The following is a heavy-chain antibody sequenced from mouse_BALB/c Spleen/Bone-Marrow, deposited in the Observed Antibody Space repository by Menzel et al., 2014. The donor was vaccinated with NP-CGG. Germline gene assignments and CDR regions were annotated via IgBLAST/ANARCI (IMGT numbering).Heavy chain of an antibody. J-gene: IGHJ4*01. V-gene: IGHV5-9-3*01. CDR3: ARHFITTATGAMDY. CDR1: GFAFSSYD. CDR2: ISSGGSYT. Sequence: EVQRVESGGGLVKPGGSLKLSCAASGFAFSSYDMSWVRQTPEKRLEWVATISSGGSYTYYPDSVKGRFTISRDNAKNTLYLQMSSLRSEDTAMYYCARHFITTATGAMDYWGQGTSVTVSS. D-gene: IGHD1-2*01.